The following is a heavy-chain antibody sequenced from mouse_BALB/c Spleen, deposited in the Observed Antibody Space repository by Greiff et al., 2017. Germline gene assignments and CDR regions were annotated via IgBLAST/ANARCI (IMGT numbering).Heavy chain of an antibody. CDR1: GYSITSDYA. V-gene: IGHV3-2*02. J-gene: IGHJ4*01. CDR2: ISYSGST. CDR3: AKEGRHAMDY. Sequence: EVKLEESGPGLVKPSQSLSLTCTVTGYSITSDYAWNWIRQLPGNKLEWMGYISYSGSTSYNPSLKSRISITRDTSKNQFFLQLNSVTTEDTATYCCAKEGRHAMDYWGQGTSVTVSS.